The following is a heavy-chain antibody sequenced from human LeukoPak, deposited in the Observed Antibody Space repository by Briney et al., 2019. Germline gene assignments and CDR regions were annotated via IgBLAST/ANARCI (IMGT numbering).Heavy chain of an antibody. J-gene: IGHJ4*02. CDR2: ISYDGSYK. D-gene: IGHD2-15*01. Sequence: GGSLRLSCAASGFTFSSYGMHWVRQAPGKGLEWVAVISYDGSYKYHADSMKGRFSISRDNSKNTLYLQMNSLRVEDTAVYYCAKGLIYCSGGSCSGGYFDYWGQGTLVTVSS. CDR1: GFTFSSYG. CDR3: AKGLIYCSGGSCSGGYFDY. V-gene: IGHV3-30*18.